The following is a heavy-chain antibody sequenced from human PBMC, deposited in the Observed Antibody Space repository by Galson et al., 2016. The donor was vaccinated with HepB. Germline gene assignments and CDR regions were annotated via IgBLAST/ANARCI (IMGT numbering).Heavy chain of an antibody. Sequence: SLRLSCAASGFTFSSYAMHWVRQAPGKGLEWVALMSHDGGNKQYADSVKGRFTISRDNSKNSLNLQMNSLRDEDTAVYYCARDGTGSRNWFDPWGQGTLVTVSS. V-gene: IGHV3-30-3*01. CDR1: GFTFSSYA. J-gene: IGHJ5*02. CDR2: MSHDGGNK. CDR3: ARDGTGSRNWFDP. D-gene: IGHD1-1*01.